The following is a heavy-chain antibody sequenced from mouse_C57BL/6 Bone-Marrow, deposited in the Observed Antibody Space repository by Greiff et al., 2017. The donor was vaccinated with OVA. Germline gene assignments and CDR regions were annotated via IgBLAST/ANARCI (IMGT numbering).Heavy chain of an antibody. CDR3: AREGWLLTFAY. V-gene: IGHV1-82*01. Sequence: QVQLQQSGPELVKPGASVKISCKASGYAFRSSWMNWVKQRPGKGLEWIGRIYPGDGDTNYNGKFKGKATLTADKSSSTAYMQLSSLTSEDSAVYFCAREGWLLTFAYWGQGTLVTVSA. D-gene: IGHD2-3*01. CDR1: GYAFRSSW. J-gene: IGHJ3*01. CDR2: IYPGDGDT.